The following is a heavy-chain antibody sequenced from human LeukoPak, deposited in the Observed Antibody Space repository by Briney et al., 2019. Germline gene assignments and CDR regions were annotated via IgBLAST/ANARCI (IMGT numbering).Heavy chain of an antibody. D-gene: IGHD6-13*01. V-gene: IGHV4-59*01. Sequence: KASETLSLTCSVSGGSISSYCWSSIRQPPGKGLEWIGYIFYSGSSNYNPSLKSRVTMSVDTSENQHSLKLRSVTAADTALYYCARAHTSNWDMDDWGQGTLVTVSS. CDR1: GGSISSYC. J-gene: IGHJ4*02. CDR3: ARAHTSNWDMDD. CDR2: IFYSGSS.